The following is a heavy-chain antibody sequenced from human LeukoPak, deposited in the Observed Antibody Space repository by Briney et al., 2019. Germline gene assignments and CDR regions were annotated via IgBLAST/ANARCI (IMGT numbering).Heavy chain of an antibody. J-gene: IGHJ4*02. CDR2: SGSGGST. D-gene: IGHD1-26*01. Sequence: GGSLRLSCAASGFTFSSSAMSWVRQAPGKGLEGVSSSGSGGSTYYADSVKGRFTISRDNSRNTLYLQMNSLRAEDTAIYYCAKERESYFEFDLWGQGTLVTVSS. CDR3: AKERESYFEFDL. V-gene: IGHV3-23*01. CDR1: GFTFSSSA.